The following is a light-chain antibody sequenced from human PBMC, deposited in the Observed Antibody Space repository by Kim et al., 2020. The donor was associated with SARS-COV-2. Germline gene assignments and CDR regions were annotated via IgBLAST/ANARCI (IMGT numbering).Light chain of an antibody. Sequence: VSPGQTASITCSGDTLGTGYASWYQQRTGQSPVLLIYQNFKRPSGIPERFSCSNSGNTATLTIRGTQSEDEADYYCQAWDTNTGVVFGGGTQLTVL. V-gene: IGLV3-1*01. J-gene: IGLJ2*01. CDR2: QNF. CDR1: TLGTGY. CDR3: QAWDTNTGVV.